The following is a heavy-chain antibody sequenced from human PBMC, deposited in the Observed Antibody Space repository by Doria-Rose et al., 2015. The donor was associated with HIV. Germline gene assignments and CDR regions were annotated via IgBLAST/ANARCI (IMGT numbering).Heavy chain of an antibody. Sequence: SGPVLVKPTETLTLTCTVSGVSLSSPGMGVSWIRQPSGKALEWLANIFSDDEGSYKTSLKSRLTISRSTSKSQVVRTMTDMDPVGTATYYCARIKSSRWYHKYYFDFWGQGTLVIVSA. CDR3: ARIKSSRWYHKYYFDF. CDR2: IFSDDEG. CDR1: GVSLSSPGMG. J-gene: IGHJ4*02. V-gene: IGHV2-26*01. D-gene: IGHD6-13*01.